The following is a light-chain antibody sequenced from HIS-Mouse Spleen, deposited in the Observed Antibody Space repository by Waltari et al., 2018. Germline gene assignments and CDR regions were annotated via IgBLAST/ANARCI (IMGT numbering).Light chain of an antibody. CDR1: QSVSSY. J-gene: IGKJ2*01. Sequence: EIVLTQSPATLSLSPGERATLSCRASQSVSSYIAWYQQKPGQAPRLLIYDASNRATGIPARFSGSGSGTDFTLTISSLEPEDFAVYYCQQRSNWPLFGQGTKLEIK. CDR2: DAS. CDR3: QQRSNWPL. V-gene: IGKV3-11*01.